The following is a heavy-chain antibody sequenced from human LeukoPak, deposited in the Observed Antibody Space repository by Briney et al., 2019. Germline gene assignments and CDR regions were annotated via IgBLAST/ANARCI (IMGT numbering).Heavy chain of an antibody. J-gene: IGHJ1*01. CDR1: GYTFNTYW. CDR2: FYPGDSHT. CDR3: ARLSGGSWANTAYFPD. V-gene: IGHV5-51*01. Sequence: GESLTISCKASGYTFNTYWIGWVRQQPGKGLEGMAIFYPGDSHTRYSPSCQGHFTISADKTVTTAYLQWSSLEASDTAVYYCARLSGGSWANTAYFPDWGQGTLVIVPS. D-gene: IGHD7-27*01.